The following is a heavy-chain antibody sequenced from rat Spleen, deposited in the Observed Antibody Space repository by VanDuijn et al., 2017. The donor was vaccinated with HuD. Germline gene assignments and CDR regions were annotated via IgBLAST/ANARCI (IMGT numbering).Heavy chain of an antibody. CDR2: ITYDGGRT. CDR3: TTDIYGGYSDY. D-gene: IGHD1-11*01. J-gene: IGHJ2*01. Sequence: EVQLVESGGGLVQPGRSTKLSYAASGFTFSDYGMAWVRQAPKKGLEWVAYITYDGGRTYYRDSVKGRFTISRDNAKRILYLQMDSLRSDDTATYFCTTDIYGGYSDYWGQGVMVTVSS. CDR1: GFTFSDYG. V-gene: IGHV5-20*01.